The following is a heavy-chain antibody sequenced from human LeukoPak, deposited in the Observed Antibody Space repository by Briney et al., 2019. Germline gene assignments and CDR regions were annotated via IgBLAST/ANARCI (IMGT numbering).Heavy chain of an antibody. CDR2: IRGSGANT. V-gene: IGHV3-23*01. D-gene: IGHD5-24*01. CDR3: ARAGRWLQLELFDY. CDR1: GFTFRDYA. Sequence: PGGSLRLSCAASGFTFRDYAMNWVRQAPGKGLEWVSSIRGSGANTYYADSVKGRFTVSRDNSKNTLYLQMNSLRAEDTAVYYCARAGRWLQLELFDYWGQGTLVTVSS. J-gene: IGHJ4*02.